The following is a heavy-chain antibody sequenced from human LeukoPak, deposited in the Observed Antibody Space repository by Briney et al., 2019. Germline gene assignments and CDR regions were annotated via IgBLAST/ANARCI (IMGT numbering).Heavy chain of an antibody. V-gene: IGHV3-53*01. D-gene: IGHD5-18*01. CDR3: ARGGYSYGSDY. CDR2: IYSGGST. J-gene: IGHJ4*02. CDR1: GFTVSNNY. Sequence: GGSLRLSCAASGFTVSNNYMSWVREAPGKGLEWVSVIYSGGSTYYADSVGGRFTISRDNSKNTLFLHMNSLRAEDTAVYYCARGGYSYGSDYWGQGTLVTVSS.